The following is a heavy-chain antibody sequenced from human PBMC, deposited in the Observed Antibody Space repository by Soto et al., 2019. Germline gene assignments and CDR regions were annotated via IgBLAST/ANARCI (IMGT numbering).Heavy chain of an antibody. D-gene: IGHD3-16*01. CDR1: GASISNHIYY. Sequence: SETLSLTCSVSGASISNHIYYWGWFRQPPGKGLEWIGKIYSSGSSYYSTSLESRVTISVDSSKNQFSLKLNSVTAADTATYFCARGSWGYFDYWGPGRLLTVSS. V-gene: IGHV4-39*02. J-gene: IGHJ4*02. CDR2: IYSSGSS. CDR3: ARGSWGYFDY.